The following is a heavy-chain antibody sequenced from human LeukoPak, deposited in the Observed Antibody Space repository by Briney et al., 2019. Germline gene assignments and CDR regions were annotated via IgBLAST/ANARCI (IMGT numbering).Heavy chain of an antibody. Sequence: QTGGSLRLSCAASGFIFSDHYMAWVRQAPGKGLEWVGRTRNKANSYATEYAASVKGRFTISREDSKNSLYLQMNSLETEDTAVYYCARAVPGGGSGALDYWGQGILVTVSS. CDR2: TRNKANSYAT. V-gene: IGHV3-72*01. J-gene: IGHJ4*02. CDR1: GFIFSDHY. D-gene: IGHD3-10*01. CDR3: ARAVPGGGSGALDY.